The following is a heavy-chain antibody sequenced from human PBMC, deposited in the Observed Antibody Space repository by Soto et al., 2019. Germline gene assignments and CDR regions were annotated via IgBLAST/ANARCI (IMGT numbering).Heavy chain of an antibody. Sequence: EASVKVSCKASGYTFTSYDINWVRQATGQGLEWMGWMNPNSGNTGYAQKFQGRVTMTRNTSISTAYMELSSLRSEDTAVYYCARGRVYIAARPNRYYYGMDVWGQGTTVTV. J-gene: IGHJ6*02. CDR1: GYTFTSYD. CDR3: ARGRVYIAARPNRYYYGMDV. D-gene: IGHD6-6*01. CDR2: MNPNSGNT. V-gene: IGHV1-8*01.